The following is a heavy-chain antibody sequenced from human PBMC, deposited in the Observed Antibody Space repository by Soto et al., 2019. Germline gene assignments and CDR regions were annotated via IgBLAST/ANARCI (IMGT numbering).Heavy chain of an antibody. CDR1: GFTFSSYA. D-gene: IGHD6-6*01. CDR2: ISDDGSNK. V-gene: IGHV3-30-3*01. CDR3: ASSIATPCEDYYYYGMDV. Sequence: QVQLVESGGGVVQPGRSLRLSCAASGFTFSSYAMHWVRQAPGKGLEWVAVISDDGSNKYYADSVKGRFTISRDNSENTMYLQMNSLGDEDTAVYYCASSIATPCEDYYYYGMDVWGQGSKVTVSS. J-gene: IGHJ6*02.